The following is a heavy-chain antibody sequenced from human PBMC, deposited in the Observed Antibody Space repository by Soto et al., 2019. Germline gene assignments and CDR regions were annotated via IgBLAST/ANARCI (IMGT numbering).Heavy chain of an antibody. CDR3: AKERFGYCDFWSGYYAY. V-gene: IGHV3-23*01. J-gene: IGHJ4*02. CDR2: ISGSGGST. CDR1: GFTFSSYA. D-gene: IGHD3-3*01. Sequence: EVQLLESGGGLVQPGGSLRLSCAASGFTFSSYAMSWVRQAPGKGLEWVSAISGSGGSTYYADSVKGRFTISRDNSKNTLYLQMNSLRAEDTAVYYCAKERFGYCDFWSGYYAYWGQGTLVTVSS.